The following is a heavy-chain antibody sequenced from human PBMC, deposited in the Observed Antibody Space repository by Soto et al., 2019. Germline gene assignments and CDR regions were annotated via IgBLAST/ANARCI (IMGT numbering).Heavy chain of an antibody. Sequence: QVHLVESGGGVVQPGRSLRLSCAASEITFSTYAMHWVRQAPGKGLEWVAVISYDGSNKYYADSVKGRFTISRDNSKNTLYLQMNSLRAEDTAVYYCANAGEGESDYWGQGTLVTVSS. CDR3: ANAGEGESDY. D-gene: IGHD3-16*01. CDR1: EITFSTYA. J-gene: IGHJ4*02. CDR2: ISYDGSNK. V-gene: IGHV3-30*04.